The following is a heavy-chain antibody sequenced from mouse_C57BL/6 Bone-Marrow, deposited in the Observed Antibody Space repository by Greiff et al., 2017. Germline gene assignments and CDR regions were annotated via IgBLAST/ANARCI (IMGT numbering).Heavy chain of an antibody. CDR1: GYTFTSYG. V-gene: IGHV1-81*01. CDR3: ARGDYYYGSSSYYYAMDY. D-gene: IGHD1-1*01. Sequence: QVQLKESGAELARPGASVKLSCKASGYTFTSYGISWVKQRTGQGLEWIGEIYPRSGNTYYNEKFKGKATLTADKSSSTAYMELRSLTSEDSAVYFCARGDYYYGSSSYYYAMDYWGQGTSVTVSS. J-gene: IGHJ4*01. CDR2: IYPRSGNT.